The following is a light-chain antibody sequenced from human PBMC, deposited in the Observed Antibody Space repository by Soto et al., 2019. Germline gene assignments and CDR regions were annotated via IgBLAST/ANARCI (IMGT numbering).Light chain of an antibody. CDR2: GNS. CDR1: TSNIGAGYD. CDR3: QSYDSSLSVL. J-gene: IGLJ2*01. V-gene: IGLV1-40*01. Sequence: QSVLTQPPSVTVAPGQRVTISCTGSTSNIGAGYDLHWYQQLPGTAPKPLIYGNSNRPSGIPDRFSGSKSGTSASLAITGLQAEDEADYYCQSYDSSLSVLFGGGTKLTVL.